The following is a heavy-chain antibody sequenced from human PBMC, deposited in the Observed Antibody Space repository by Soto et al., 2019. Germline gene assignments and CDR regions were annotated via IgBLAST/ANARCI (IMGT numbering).Heavy chain of an antibody. J-gene: IGHJ6*02. CDR3: ARVRILTGSSGMDV. D-gene: IGHD3-9*01. Sequence: ETLSLTCAVYGGSFSGYYWSWIRQPPGKGLEWIGEINHSGSTNYNPSLKSRVTISVDTSKNQFSLKLSSVTAADTAVYYCARVRILTGSSGMDVWGQGTTVTVSS. V-gene: IGHV4-34*01. CDR2: INHSGST. CDR1: GGSFSGYY.